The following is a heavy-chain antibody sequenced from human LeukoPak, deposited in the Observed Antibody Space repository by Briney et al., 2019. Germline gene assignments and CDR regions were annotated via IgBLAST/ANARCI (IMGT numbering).Heavy chain of an antibody. CDR2: IGISSNKI. CDR1: GFTLRSYT. CDR3: ARWGVVNMRVYYYHYYMDV. V-gene: IGHV3-21*01. D-gene: IGHD3-3*01. Sequence: GGSLRLSCAASGFTLRSYTMNWVRQAPGKGLEWVSSIGISSNKIYYADSVKGRFIISRDNAKNSVYLQMNSLRAEDTAVYYCARWGVVNMRVYYYHYYMDVWGKGTTVTISS. J-gene: IGHJ6*03.